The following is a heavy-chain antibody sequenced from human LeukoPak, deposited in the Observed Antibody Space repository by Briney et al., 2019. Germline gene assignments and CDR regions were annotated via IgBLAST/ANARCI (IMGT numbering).Heavy chain of an antibody. V-gene: IGHV4-39*07. Sequence: PSETLSLTCTVSGGSISSSSYYWGWIRQPPGKGLEWIGSIYYSGSTYYNPSLKSRVTISVDTSKNQFSLKLSSVTAADTAVYYCARDGYCSGGSCEPLGYWGQGTLVTVSS. CDR2: IYYSGST. CDR1: GGSISSSSYY. CDR3: ARDGYCSGGSCEPLGY. D-gene: IGHD2-15*01. J-gene: IGHJ4*02.